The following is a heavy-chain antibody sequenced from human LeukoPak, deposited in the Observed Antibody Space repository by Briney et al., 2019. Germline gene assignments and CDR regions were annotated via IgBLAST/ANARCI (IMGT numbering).Heavy chain of an antibody. CDR2: INHSGST. Sequence: SETLSLTCAVYGGSFSGYYWSWIRQPPGKGLEWIGEINHSGSTNYNPSLESRVTISVDTSKNQFSLKLSSVTAADTAVYYCASRGYSYGFYYYYGMDVWGQGTTVTVSS. J-gene: IGHJ6*02. CDR3: ASRGYSYGFYYYYGMDV. CDR1: GGSFSGYY. V-gene: IGHV4-34*01. D-gene: IGHD5-18*01.